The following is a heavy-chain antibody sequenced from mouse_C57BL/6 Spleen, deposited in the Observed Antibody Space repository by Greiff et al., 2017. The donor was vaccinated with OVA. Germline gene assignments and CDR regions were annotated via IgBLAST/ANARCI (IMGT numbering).Heavy chain of an antibody. J-gene: IGHJ3*01. CDR3: APYYYGSSPFAY. V-gene: IGHV1-80*01. Sequence: QVQLQQPGAELVKPGASVKISCKASGYAFSSYWMNWVKQRPGKGLEWIGQIYPGDGDTNYNGKFKGKATLTADKSSSTAYMQLSSLTSEDSAVYFCAPYYYGSSPFAYWGQGTLVTVSA. CDR1: GYAFSSYW. D-gene: IGHD1-1*01. CDR2: IYPGDGDT.